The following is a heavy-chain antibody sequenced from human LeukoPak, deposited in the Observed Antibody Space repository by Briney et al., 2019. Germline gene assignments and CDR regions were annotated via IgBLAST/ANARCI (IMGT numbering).Heavy chain of an antibody. CDR3: ARVARGDYYYYYMDV. Sequence: GGSLRLSCGASGFTFSSYWMHWVRHAPGQGLVWVSRINNDGSSTSYADSVQGRFTISRDNAKNTLYLQMNSLRAEDTALYYCARVARGDYYYYYMDVWGKGTTVTVPS. J-gene: IGHJ6*03. V-gene: IGHV3-74*01. CDR1: GFTFSSYW. CDR2: INNDGSST. D-gene: IGHD3-10*01.